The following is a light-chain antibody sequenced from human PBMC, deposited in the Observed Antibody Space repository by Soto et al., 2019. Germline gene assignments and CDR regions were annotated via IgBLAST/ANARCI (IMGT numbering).Light chain of an antibody. V-gene: IGLV1-51*01. CDR1: NTNIGNHF. CDR2: DND. CDR3: ATWDSRLSTTV. Sequence: QSVLTQPPSLFAAPGQNVTISCSGSNTNIGNHFVSWYQQLPGTASRLLIYDNDKRPSGIPDRFSGSKSGTSASLDITGLQTGDEADYYCATWDSRLSTTVFGGGTKLTVL. J-gene: IGLJ3*02.